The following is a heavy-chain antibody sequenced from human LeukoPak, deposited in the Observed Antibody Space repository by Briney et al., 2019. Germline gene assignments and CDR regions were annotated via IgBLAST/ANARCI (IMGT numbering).Heavy chain of an antibody. D-gene: IGHD2-2*01. CDR1: GYTFTGYY. CDR2: MNPNSGGT. Sequence: ASVKVSCKASGYTFTGYYMHWVRQAPGQGLEWMGRMNPNSGGTNYAQKFQGRLTMTRDTSIRTAYMELSRLRSDDTAVYYCARGAYCTSTSCPEGFDYWGQGTLVTVSS. J-gene: IGHJ4*02. CDR3: ARGAYCTSTSCPEGFDY. V-gene: IGHV1-2*06.